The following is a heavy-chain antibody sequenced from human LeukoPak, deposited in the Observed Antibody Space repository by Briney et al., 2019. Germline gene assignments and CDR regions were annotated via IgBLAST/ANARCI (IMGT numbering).Heavy chain of an antibody. CDR2: IYHSGST. CDR1: GDSISRYH. J-gene: IGHJ5*02. CDR3: ARQFMVRGVKVPWFDP. D-gene: IGHD3-10*01. V-gene: IGHV4-59*08. Sequence: SETLSLTCTVSGDSISRYHWGWIRQPPGKGLEWIAYIYHSGSTDYNPSLKSRVTMSVDMSKNQFSLKLSSVTAADTAVYYCARQFMVRGVKVPWFDPWGQGTLVTVSS.